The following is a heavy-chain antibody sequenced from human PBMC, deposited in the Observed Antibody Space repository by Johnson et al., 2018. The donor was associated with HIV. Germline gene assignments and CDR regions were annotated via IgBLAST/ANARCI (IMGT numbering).Heavy chain of an antibody. V-gene: IGHV3-7*05. D-gene: IGHD1-1*01. J-gene: IGHJ3*02. CDR3: AREWVNGAFDI. CDR1: GFTFSSYW. Sequence: MQLVESGGGLVQPGGSLRLSCAASGFTFSSYWMHWVRQAPGKGLEWVANIKQDGSEKYYVDSVKGRFTISRDNAKNSLYLQMNSLRAEDTAVYYCAREWVNGAFDIWGQGTMVTVSS. CDR2: IKQDGSEK.